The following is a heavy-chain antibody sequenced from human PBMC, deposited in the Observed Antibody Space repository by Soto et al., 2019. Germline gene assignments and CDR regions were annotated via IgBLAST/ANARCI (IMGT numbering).Heavy chain of an antibody. CDR2: INPNSGGT. CDR1: GYTFTGYY. V-gene: IGHV1-2*02. Sequence: ASVKVSCKASGYTFTGYYMHWVRQAPGQGLEWMGWINPNSGGTNYAQKFQGRVTMTRDTSISTAYMELSRLRSDDTAVYYCARAPILVGETTYENYFDYWGQGTLVTVSS. CDR3: ARAPILVGETTYENYFDY. D-gene: IGHD2-21*01. J-gene: IGHJ4*02.